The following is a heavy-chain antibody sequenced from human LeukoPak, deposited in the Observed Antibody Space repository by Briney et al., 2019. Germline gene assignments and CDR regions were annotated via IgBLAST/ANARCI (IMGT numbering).Heavy chain of an antibody. D-gene: IGHD6-19*01. CDR2: ISGSSSYI. J-gene: IGHJ3*02. Sequence: GGSLRLSCAASGLTFSSYSMNWVRQAPGKGLEWVSSISGSSSYINYADSVKGRFTISRDNAQNSLFLQLNSLRAEDTAVYYCARDPYSSGWYKDAFDIWGQGTMVTVSS. V-gene: IGHV3-21*01. CDR3: ARDPYSSGWYKDAFDI. CDR1: GLTFSSYS.